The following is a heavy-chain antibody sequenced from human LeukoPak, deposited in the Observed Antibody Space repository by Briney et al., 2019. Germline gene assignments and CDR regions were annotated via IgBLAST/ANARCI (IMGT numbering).Heavy chain of an antibody. CDR3: ATGGLRLGEYVSLDY. J-gene: IGHJ4*02. D-gene: IGHD3-16*01. V-gene: IGHV1-24*01. CDR1: GYTLTELS. CDR2: FDPEDGET. Sequence: ASVKVSCKVSGYTLTELSMHWVRQAPGKGLEWMGGFDPEDGETIYAQKFQGRVTMTEDTSTDTAYMELSSLRSEDTAAYYCATGGLRLGEYVSLDYWGQGTLVTVSS.